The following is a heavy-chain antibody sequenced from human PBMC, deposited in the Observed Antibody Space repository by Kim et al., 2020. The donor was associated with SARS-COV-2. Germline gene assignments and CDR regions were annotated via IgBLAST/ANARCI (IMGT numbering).Heavy chain of an antibody. V-gene: IGHV3-30*18. CDR1: GFTFSSYG. CDR2: ISYDGSNK. J-gene: IGHJ6*02. Sequence: GGSLRLSCAASGFTFSSYGMHWVRQAPGKGLEWVAVISYDGSNKYYADSVKGRFTISRDNSKNTLYLQMNSLRAEDTAVYYCANLPSYGMDVWGQGTTVTVSS. CDR3: ANLPSYGMDV.